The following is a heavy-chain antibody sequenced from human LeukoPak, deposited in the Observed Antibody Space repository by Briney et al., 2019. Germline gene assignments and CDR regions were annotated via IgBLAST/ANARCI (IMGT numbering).Heavy chain of an antibody. D-gene: IGHD3-22*01. CDR2: IIPIFVTA. Sequence: SVKVSCKASGGTFSSYAISWVRQAPGQGLEWMGGIIPIFVTANYAQKFQGRVTITTDESTSTAYMELSSLRSEDTAVYYCARTYYYDSSGYYYFDYWGQGTLVTVSS. J-gene: IGHJ4*02. CDR3: ARTYYYDSSGYYYFDY. CDR1: GGTFSSYA. V-gene: IGHV1-69*05.